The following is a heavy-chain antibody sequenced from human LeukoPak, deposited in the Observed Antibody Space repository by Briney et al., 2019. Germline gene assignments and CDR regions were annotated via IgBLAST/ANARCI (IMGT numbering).Heavy chain of an antibody. V-gene: IGHV4-39*07. J-gene: IGHJ4*02. CDR2: INHSGST. D-gene: IGHD2-15*01. CDR3: ARARRRLIGYCSGGSCYVLHFDY. CDR1: GGSISSSSYY. Sequence: PSETLSLTCTVSGGSISSSSYYWGWIRQPPGKGLEWIGEINHSGSTNYNPSLKSRATISVDTSKNQFSLKLRSVTAADTAVYYCARARRRLIGYCSGGSCYVLHFDYWGQGTLVIVSS.